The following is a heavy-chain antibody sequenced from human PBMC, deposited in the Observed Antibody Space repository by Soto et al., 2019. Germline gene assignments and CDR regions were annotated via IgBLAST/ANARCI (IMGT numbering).Heavy chain of an antibody. V-gene: IGHV3-7*01. D-gene: IGHD2-2*03. Sequence: GGSLRLSYAASGFPFSNYWMSWVRQAPGKGLEWVANIKQDGSVKYYVDSVKGRFTISRDNAKDSLYLQVSILRGEDTAVYYCARIGYSSSSFDYWGQGTLVTVSS. CDR3: ARIGYSSSSFDY. CDR1: GFPFSNYW. CDR2: IKQDGSVK. J-gene: IGHJ4*02.